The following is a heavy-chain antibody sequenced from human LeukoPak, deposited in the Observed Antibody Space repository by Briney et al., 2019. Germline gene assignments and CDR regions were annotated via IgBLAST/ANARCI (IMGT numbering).Heavy chain of an antibody. Sequence: ASVRVSCKASGYTFTDYYIHWVRQAPGQGLEWMGWINPNSDYTFYAQKFHGRVTLTRDTSISTVYMELTTFTSDDTALYYCAVAPGDYWGQGTLVSVSS. CDR1: GYTFTDYY. CDR2: INPNSDYT. D-gene: IGHD2-21*01. V-gene: IGHV1-2*02. CDR3: AVAPGDY. J-gene: IGHJ4*02.